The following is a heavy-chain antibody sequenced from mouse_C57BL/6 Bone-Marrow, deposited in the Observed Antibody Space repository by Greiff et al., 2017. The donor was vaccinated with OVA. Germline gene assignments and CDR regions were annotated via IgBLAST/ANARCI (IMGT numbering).Heavy chain of an antibody. D-gene: IGHD1-1*01. Sequence: VKLVESGAELARPGASVKLSCKASGYTFTSYGISWVKQRTGQGLEWIGELYPRSGNTYYNEKFKGKATLTADKSSSTAYMELRSLTSEDSAVYFCAREGVYYYGSPWFAYWGQGTLVTVSA. J-gene: IGHJ3*01. V-gene: IGHV1-81*01. CDR1: GYTFTSYG. CDR2: LYPRSGNT. CDR3: AREGVYYYGSPWFAY.